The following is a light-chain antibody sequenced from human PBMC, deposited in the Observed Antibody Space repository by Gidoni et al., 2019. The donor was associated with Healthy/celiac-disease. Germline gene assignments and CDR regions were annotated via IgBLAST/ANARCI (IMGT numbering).Light chain of an antibody. CDR3: MQALQTPPLT. Sequence: MNQSPLSLPATTGEPASISCRTSQSLLHRNGYNSLYWYLQKLGQSPQPLIYLDANRAAGVPDRISGSGSGTDFTLKISRVEAADVGVYYCMQALQTPPLTFXQXTRLEIK. CDR1: QSLLHRNGYNS. CDR2: LDA. J-gene: IGKJ5*01. V-gene: IGKV2-28*01.